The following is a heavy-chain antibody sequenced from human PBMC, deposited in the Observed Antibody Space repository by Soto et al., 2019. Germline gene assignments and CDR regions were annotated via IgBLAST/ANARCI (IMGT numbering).Heavy chain of an antibody. D-gene: IGHD2-8*01. CDR2: IYWDDDK. Sequence: SGPTTVNGTQTLTVTCKFSGFSLSTSGVGVGWIRQPPGKALEWLALIYWDDDKRYSPSLKSRLTITKDTSKNQVVLTMTNMDPVDTATYYCAHTMVYAPYCDYWGQGTLVTVSS. CDR3: AHTMVYAPYCDY. CDR1: GFSLSTSGVG. V-gene: IGHV2-5*02. J-gene: IGHJ4*02.